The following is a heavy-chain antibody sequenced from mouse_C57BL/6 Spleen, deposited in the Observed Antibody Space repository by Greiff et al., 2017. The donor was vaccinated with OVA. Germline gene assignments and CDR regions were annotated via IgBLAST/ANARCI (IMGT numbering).Heavy chain of an antibody. CDR1: GYTFTSYW. Sequence: VQLQQPGAELVKPGASVKLSCKASGYTFTSYWMQWVKQRPGQGLEWIGEIDPSDSYTNYNQKFKGKATLTVDTSSSTAYMQLSSLTSEDSAVYYCARRMSFDYWGQGTTLTVSS. CDR2: IDPSDSYT. V-gene: IGHV1-50*01. CDR3: ARRMSFDY. J-gene: IGHJ2*01.